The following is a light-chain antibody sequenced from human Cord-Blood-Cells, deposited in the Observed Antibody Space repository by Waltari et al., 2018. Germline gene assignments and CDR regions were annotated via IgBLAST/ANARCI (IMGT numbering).Light chain of an antibody. V-gene: IGKV3-11*01. Sequence: DIVFTQSPATLPLSPGERAHLSCRASQSVSSYLAWYQQKPGQAPRLLISDASNRATGIPARFSGSGSGTDVTLTISSLEPEDFAVYYCQQRSNWPWTFGQGTKVEIK. CDR1: QSVSSY. CDR3: QQRSNWPWT. CDR2: DAS. J-gene: IGKJ1*01.